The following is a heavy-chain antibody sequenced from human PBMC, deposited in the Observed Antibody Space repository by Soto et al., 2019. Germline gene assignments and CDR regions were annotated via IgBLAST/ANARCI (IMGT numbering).Heavy chain of an antibody. Sequence: PSETLSLTCTVSGDSISSYYWSWIRQPPGKGLEWIGYIYYSGSTNYNPSLKSRVTISVDTSKNQFSLKLSSVTAADTAVYYCARVKCDILTGPYYYYYLDVWGKGTTVTVSS. CDR2: IYYSGST. CDR1: GDSISSYY. V-gene: IGHV4-59*01. CDR3: ARVKCDILTGPYYYYYLDV. D-gene: IGHD3-9*01. J-gene: IGHJ6*03.